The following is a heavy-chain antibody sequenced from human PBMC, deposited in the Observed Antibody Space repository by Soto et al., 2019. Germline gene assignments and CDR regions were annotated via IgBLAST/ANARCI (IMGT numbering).Heavy chain of an antibody. CDR1: GGSFSGYY. J-gene: IGHJ5*02. Sequence: QVQLQQWGAGLLKPSETLSLTCAVYGGSFSGYYWSWIRQPPGKGLEWIGEINHSGSTNYNPSLKSRVTISVDTSKNQFSLKLSSVTAADTAVYYCARGRRHYGSGGVLDPWGQGTLVTVSS. V-gene: IGHV4-34*01. D-gene: IGHD3-10*01. CDR3: ARGRRHYGSGGVLDP. CDR2: INHSGST.